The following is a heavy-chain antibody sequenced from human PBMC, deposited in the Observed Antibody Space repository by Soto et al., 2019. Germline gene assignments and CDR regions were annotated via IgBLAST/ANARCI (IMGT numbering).Heavy chain of an antibody. J-gene: IGHJ5*02. CDR3: AKGHSSSWPSNWFDP. V-gene: IGHV1-2*04. Sequence: GASVKVSCKASGYTFTGYYMHCVRQAPGQGLEWMGWINPNSGGTNYAQKFQGWVTMTRDTSISTAYMELSRLRSDDTAVYYCAKGHSSSWPSNWFDPWGQGTLVTVSS. D-gene: IGHD6-13*01. CDR1: GYTFTGYY. CDR2: INPNSGGT.